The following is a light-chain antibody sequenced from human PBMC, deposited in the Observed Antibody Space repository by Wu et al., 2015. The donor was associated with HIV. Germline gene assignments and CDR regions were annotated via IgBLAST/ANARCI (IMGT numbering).Light chain of an antibody. CDR2: GAS. CDR3: QQRDVWPLT. V-gene: IGKV3D-20*02. CDR1: QSLNRDY. J-gene: IGKJ4*01. Sequence: EIVLTQSPGTLSLSPGERAALSCRASQSLNRDYLAWYQHKPGQPPRLLFFGASNRATGIPDRFSASGSGTEFRLTISSLAPEDSAIYYCQQRDVWPLTFGGGTRVEIK.